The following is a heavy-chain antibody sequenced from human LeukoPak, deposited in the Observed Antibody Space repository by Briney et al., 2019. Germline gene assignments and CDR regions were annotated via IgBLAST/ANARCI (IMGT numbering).Heavy chain of an antibody. Sequence: TSETLSLTCTVSGGSISSYYWSWIRQPPGKGLEWIGYIYYSGNTNYNPSLKSRVTISVDTPKNQFSLKLSSVTAADTAVYYCARQLGSFLYYFDYWGQGTLVTVSS. J-gene: IGHJ4*02. D-gene: IGHD7-27*01. V-gene: IGHV4-59*08. CDR3: ARQLGSFLYYFDY. CDR1: GGSISSYY. CDR2: IYYSGNT.